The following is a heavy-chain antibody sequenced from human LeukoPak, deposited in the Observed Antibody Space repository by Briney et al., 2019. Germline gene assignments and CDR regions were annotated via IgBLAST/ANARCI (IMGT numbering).Heavy chain of an antibody. CDR3: ARGLGGSD. V-gene: IGHV4-59*01. J-gene: IGHJ4*02. D-gene: IGHD1-26*01. CDR2: IYYTGST. Sequence: SETPSLTCTVSGGSISSYYWSWIRQPPGKGLEWIGYIYYTGSTNYTPSLKSRVTISVYTSKHQFSLKPSSVTAADTAVYYCARGLGGSDWGQGTLVTVSS. CDR1: GGSISSYY.